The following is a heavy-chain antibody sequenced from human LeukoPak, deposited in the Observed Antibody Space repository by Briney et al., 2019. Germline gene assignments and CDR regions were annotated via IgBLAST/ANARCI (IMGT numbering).Heavy chain of an antibody. J-gene: IGHJ4*02. Sequence: PSKTLSLTCAVYGGSFSGYYWSWIRQPPGKGLEWIGEINHSGSTNYNPSLKSRVTISVDTSKNQFSLKLSSVTAADTAVYYCARGDFTTIDYWGQGTLVTVSS. D-gene: IGHD1-1*01. V-gene: IGHV4-34*01. CDR3: ARGDFTTIDY. CDR2: INHSGST. CDR1: GGSFSGYY.